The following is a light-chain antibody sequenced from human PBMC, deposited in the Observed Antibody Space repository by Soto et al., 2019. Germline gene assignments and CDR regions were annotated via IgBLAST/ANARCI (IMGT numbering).Light chain of an antibody. CDR3: QSYDSSLSGAV. Sequence: QSVLTQPPSVSGAPGQRVTISCTGSSSNIVAGYDVHWYQQLPGTAPKLLIYGNSNRPSGVPDRFSGSKSGTSASLAITGLQAEDEADYYCQSYDSSLSGAVFGGGTQLTVL. V-gene: IGLV1-40*01. CDR1: SSNIVAGYD. J-gene: IGLJ7*01. CDR2: GNS.